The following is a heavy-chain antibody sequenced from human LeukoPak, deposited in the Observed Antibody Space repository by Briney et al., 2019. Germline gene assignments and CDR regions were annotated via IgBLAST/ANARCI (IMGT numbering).Heavy chain of an antibody. V-gene: IGHV3-23*01. CDR3: AAHTRNYYYYYYMDV. J-gene: IGHJ6*03. CDR1: GFTFSSYA. Sequence: PGGSLRLSCAASGFTFSSYAMSWVRQAPGKGLEWVSAISGSGGSSYYADSVKGRFTISRDNSKNPLYLQINSLRAEDTAVYYCAAHTRNYYYYYYMDVWGKGTTVTVSS. D-gene: IGHD1-1*01. CDR2: ISGSGGSS.